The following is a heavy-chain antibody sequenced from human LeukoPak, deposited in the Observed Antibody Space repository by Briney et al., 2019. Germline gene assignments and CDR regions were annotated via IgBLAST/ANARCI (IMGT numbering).Heavy chain of an antibody. Sequence: GGSLRLSCAASGFIFSSHWMTWVRQAPGKGLEWVASIKQSGSEKYYADSVKGRFTVSRDNAKNSLNLQMNSLSAGDTAVYYCARGPSYGDGVDFLVSWGQGTKVTVSS. CDR3: ARGPSYGDGVDFLVS. D-gene: IGHD4-17*01. CDR1: GFIFSSHW. J-gene: IGHJ4*02. V-gene: IGHV3-7*01. CDR2: IKQSGSEK.